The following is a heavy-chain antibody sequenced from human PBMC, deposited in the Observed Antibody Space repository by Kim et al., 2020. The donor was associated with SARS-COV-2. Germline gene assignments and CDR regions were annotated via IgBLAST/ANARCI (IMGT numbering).Heavy chain of an antibody. CDR2: INTNTGNP. Sequence: ASVKVSCKASGYTFTSYAMNWVRQAPGQGLEWMGWINTNTGNPTYAQGFTGRFVFSLDTSVSTAYLQISSLKAEDTAVYYCARDYDILTGYYKGIDYWGQGTLVTVSS. CDR1: GYTFTSYA. CDR3: ARDYDILTGYYKGIDY. D-gene: IGHD3-9*01. J-gene: IGHJ4*02. V-gene: IGHV7-4-1*02.